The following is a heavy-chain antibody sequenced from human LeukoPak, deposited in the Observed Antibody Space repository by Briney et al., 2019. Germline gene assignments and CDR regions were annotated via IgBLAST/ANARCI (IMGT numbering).Heavy chain of an antibody. CDR3: ARDLTIFGVDPAYYFDY. D-gene: IGHD3-3*01. Sequence: ASVKVSCKASGGTFSSYTITWVRQAPGQGLEWMGRIIPILGIANYAQKFQGRVTITADKSTSTAYMELSSLRSEDTAVYYCARDLTIFGVDPAYYFDYWGQGTLVTVSS. CDR2: IIPILGIA. CDR1: GGTFSSYT. V-gene: IGHV1-69*04. J-gene: IGHJ4*02.